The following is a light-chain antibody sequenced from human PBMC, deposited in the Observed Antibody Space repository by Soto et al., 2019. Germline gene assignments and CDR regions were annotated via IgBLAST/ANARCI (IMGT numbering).Light chain of an antibody. CDR2: GAS. V-gene: IGKV3-20*01. CDR3: QQYGSSPGT. CDR1: QSVATSQ. J-gene: IGKJ1*01. Sequence: EIVLTQSPGTLSLSPGERATLFCRASQSVATSQLAWYQQKPGQAPRLLIGASSRATGVPDRFIASGSGTDFTLTISRLEPEDFAVYYCQQYGSSPGTFGQGTKVAIK.